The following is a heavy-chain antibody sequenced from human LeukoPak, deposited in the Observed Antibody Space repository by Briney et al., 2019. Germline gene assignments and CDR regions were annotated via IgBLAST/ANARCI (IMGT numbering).Heavy chain of an antibody. CDR3: ARAPVDYYYMDV. Sequence: GASVKVSCKASGYTFTGHYMHWVRQAPGQGLEWMGWINPNSGGTNYAQKFQGRVTMTRDTSISTAYMELSRLRSDDTAVYYCARAPVDYYYMDVWGKGTTVTVSS. CDR1: GYTFTGHY. CDR2: INPNSGGT. J-gene: IGHJ6*03. V-gene: IGHV1-2*02.